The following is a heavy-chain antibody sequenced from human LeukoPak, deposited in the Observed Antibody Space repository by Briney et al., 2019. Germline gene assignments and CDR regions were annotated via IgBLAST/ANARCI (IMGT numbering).Heavy chain of an antibody. CDR3: ARASGSYYDY. CDR2: IYYSGST. Sequence: PLETLSLTCTVSGGSISSYYWSWIRQPPGKGLEWIGYIYYSGSTNYNPSLKSRVTISVDTSKNQFSLKLSSVTAADTAVYYCARASGSYYDYWGQGTLATVSS. D-gene: IGHD1-26*01. CDR1: GGSISSYY. V-gene: IGHV4-59*01. J-gene: IGHJ4*02.